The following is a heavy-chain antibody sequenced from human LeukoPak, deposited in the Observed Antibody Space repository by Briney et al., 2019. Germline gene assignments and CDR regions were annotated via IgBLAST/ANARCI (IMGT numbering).Heavy chain of an antibody. CDR2: IYYSGNT. D-gene: IGHD1-1*01. J-gene: IGHJ2*01. V-gene: IGHV4-39*07. Sequence: SETLSLTCTVSGGSISSSSYYWGWIRQPPGKGLEWIGSIYYSGNTYYKPSLKSRVTISVDTSKKQISLKLNSVTAADTAVYYCARDLYNYDWYFDLWGRGTLVTVSS. CDR3: ARDLYNYDWYFDL. CDR1: GGSISSSSYY.